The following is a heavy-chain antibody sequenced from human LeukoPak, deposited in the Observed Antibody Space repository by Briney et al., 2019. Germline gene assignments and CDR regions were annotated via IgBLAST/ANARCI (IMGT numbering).Heavy chain of an antibody. CDR3: AREEDSSGYYYYNYYYGMDV. CDR1: GFTFSSYG. J-gene: IGHJ6*02. Sequence: PGGSPRLSCAASGFTFSSYGMHWVRQAPGKGLEWVAVVWYDGSNKYYADSVKGRFTISRDNSKNTLYLQMNSLRAEDTAVYYCAREEDSSGYYYYNYYYGMDVWGQGTTVTVSS. V-gene: IGHV3-33*01. D-gene: IGHD3-22*01. CDR2: VWYDGSNK.